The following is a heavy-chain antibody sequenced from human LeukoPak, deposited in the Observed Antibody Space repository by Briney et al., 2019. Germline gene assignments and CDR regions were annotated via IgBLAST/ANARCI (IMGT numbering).Heavy chain of an antibody. J-gene: IGHJ4*02. CDR2: LKQDGSVK. Sequence: GGSLRLSCVASGFTFSTYWMSWVRQAPGKGLEWVANLKQDGSVKHYVDSVKGRFTISRDNAKNSLYLQMTNLRAEDTAAYYCATSADSPGNSWGQGTLITVSS. D-gene: IGHD4-23*01. CDR3: ATSADSPGNS. CDR1: GFTFSTYW. V-gene: IGHV3-7*01.